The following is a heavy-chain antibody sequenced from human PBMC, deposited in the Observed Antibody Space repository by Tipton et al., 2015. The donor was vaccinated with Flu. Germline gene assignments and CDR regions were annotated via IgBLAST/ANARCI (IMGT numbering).Heavy chain of an antibody. CDR3: ARCTSVHYYGMDV. Sequence: TLSLTCVVSGGSISSGGYCWSWIRQPPGKGLEWIGHIYHSGSPHYNASLKSRVTISVDRSKNHNSLNLTSVTAADTAVYYCARCTSVHYYGMDVWGQGTTVSVSS. CDR2: IYHSGSP. CDR1: GGSISSGGYC. J-gene: IGHJ6*02. V-gene: IGHV4-30-2*01. D-gene: IGHD2-8*01.